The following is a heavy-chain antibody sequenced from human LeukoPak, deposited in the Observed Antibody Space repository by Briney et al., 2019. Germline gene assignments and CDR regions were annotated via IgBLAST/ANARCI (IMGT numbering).Heavy chain of an antibody. J-gene: IGHJ5*02. V-gene: IGHV1-69*13. CDR2: IIPIFGTA. Sequence: SVNVSCKASGGTFSSYAISWVRQAPGQGLEWMGGIIPIFGTANYAQKFQGRVTITADESTSTAYMELSSLRSEDTAVYYCAGYYYDSSGYFCWFDPWGQGTLVTVSS. CDR3: AGYYYDSSGYFCWFDP. D-gene: IGHD3-22*01. CDR1: GGTFSSYA.